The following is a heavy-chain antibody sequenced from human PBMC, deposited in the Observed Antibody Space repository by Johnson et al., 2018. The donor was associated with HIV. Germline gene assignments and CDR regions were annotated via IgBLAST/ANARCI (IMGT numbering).Heavy chain of an antibody. CDR2: IYSGGST. Sequence: VQLVESGGGSVQPGRSLRLSCAASGFTVSSNYMSWVRQAPGQGLEWVSVIYSGGSTSYADSVKGRFTISRDNSKNTLYLQMNSLRAEDTAVYYCAKAGQRVAATSAFDIWGQGTMVTVSS. V-gene: IGHV3-66*01. CDR3: AKAGQRVAATSAFDI. D-gene: IGHD2-15*01. CDR1: GFTVSSNY. J-gene: IGHJ3*02.